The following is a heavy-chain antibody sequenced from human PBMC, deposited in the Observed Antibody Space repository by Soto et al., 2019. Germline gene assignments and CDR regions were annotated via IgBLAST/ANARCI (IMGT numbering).Heavy chain of an antibody. CDR2: ISWNSGNI. CDR1: GFTFDDFA. J-gene: IGHJ4*02. Sequence: EVQLVESGGGLVQPGRSLRLSCAVSGFTFDDFAMHWVRQAPGKGLEWVSGISWNSGNIGYADSVKGRFTISRDNAENSLHLQMNSLRSEDTALYYCAKSLHGDYARAPYYFDYWGQGTLVTVSS. D-gene: IGHD4-17*01. CDR3: AKSLHGDYARAPYYFDY. V-gene: IGHV3-9*01.